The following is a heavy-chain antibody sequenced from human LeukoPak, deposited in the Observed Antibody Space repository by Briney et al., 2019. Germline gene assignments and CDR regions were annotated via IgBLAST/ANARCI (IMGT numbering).Heavy chain of an antibody. D-gene: IGHD3-10*01. CDR2: INPRGGSA. J-gene: IGHJ4*02. Sequence: KPGASVKVSCKASGYTFTNFYMHWVRQVPGQGLEWMEIINPRGGSASSAQKFQGRVTLTRDTSTSTVYMELSRLRSEDTALYYCARDYHGSGSLTTFDYWGQGTLVTVSS. CDR3: ARDYHGSGSLTTFDY. CDR1: GYTFTNFY. V-gene: IGHV1-46*01.